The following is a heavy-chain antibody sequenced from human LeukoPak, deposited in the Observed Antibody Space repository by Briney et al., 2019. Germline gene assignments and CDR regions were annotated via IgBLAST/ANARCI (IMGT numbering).Heavy chain of an antibody. D-gene: IGHD5-18*01. CDR2: IYPGDSDT. Sequence: KVSCKASGYIFTRYAMNWVRQMPGKGLEWMGIIYPGDSDTRYSPSFQGQVTISADKSISTAYLQWSSLKASDTAMYYCARFRGYSYGGKGDYWGQGTLVTVSS. CDR1: GYIFTRYA. V-gene: IGHV5-51*01. J-gene: IGHJ4*02. CDR3: ARFRGYSYGGKGDY.